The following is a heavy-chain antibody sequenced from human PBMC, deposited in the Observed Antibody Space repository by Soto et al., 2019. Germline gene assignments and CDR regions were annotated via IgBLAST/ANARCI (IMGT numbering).Heavy chain of an antibody. CDR1: GFTFSDYY. V-gene: IGHV3-7*01. D-gene: IGHD3-10*01. CDR2: IKEDGSEK. CDR3: ARVKTSPRSCG. J-gene: IGHJ4*02. Sequence: EVQLVESGGGLVQPGGSLRLSCVASGFTFSDYYMSWVRQAPGKGLEWVANIKEDGSEKYYVDTVKGRFTISRDNAENSLYLQMDTLRAEDTAVYFCARVKTSPRSCGGGQGTLVTVSS.